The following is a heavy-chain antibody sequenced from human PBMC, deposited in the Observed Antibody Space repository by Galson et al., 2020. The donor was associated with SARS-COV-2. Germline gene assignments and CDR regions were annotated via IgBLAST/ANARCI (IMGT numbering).Heavy chain of an antibody. D-gene: IGHD6-19*01. CDR2: IYYSGST. J-gene: IGHJ3*02. CDR3: ARLGGQQWLGHAFDI. Sequence: SETLSLTCTVSGGSISSSSYYWGWIRQPPGKGLEWIGSIYYSGSTYYNPSLKSRVTISVDTSKNQFSLKLSSVTAADTAVYYCARLGGQQWLGHAFDIWGQGTMVTVTS. CDR1: GGSISSSSYY. V-gene: IGHV4-39*01.